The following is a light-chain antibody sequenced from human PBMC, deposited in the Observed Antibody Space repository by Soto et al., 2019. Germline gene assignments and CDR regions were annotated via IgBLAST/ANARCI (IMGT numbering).Light chain of an antibody. J-gene: IGKJ4*01. V-gene: IGKV4-1*01. CDR2: WAS. CDR3: QQYYSIPLT. CDR1: QGVLYDSNNKNY. Sequence: DIVMTQSPDSLAVSLGERATINCKPSQGVLYDSNNKNYLAWYQQKPGQPPKLLIYWASTRESGVPDRFSGSGSGTDFTLTITSLQAEDVAVYYCQQYYSIPLTFGGGTKVDIK.